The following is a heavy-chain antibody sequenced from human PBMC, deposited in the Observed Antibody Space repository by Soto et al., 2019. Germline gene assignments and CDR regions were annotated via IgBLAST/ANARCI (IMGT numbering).Heavy chain of an antibody. Sequence: SETLSLTCSVSGGTITSGRSSWNWIRQSPGKGLEWIAYIYHSGSTYYNPSLKSRVTISVDRSENQFSLELTSVTAADTAVYYCVRESVASGPNYFDTWGSGTLVTVPS. CDR2: IYHSGST. J-gene: IGHJ5*02. CDR1: GGTITSGRSS. D-gene: IGHD6-6*01. V-gene: IGHV4-30-2*06. CDR3: VRESVASGPNYFDT.